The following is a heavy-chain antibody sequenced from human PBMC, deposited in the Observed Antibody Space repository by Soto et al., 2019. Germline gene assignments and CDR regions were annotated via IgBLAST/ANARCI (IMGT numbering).Heavy chain of an antibody. CDR1: GGSISSSSYY. V-gene: IGHV4-39*01. CDR3: ARSPISRYSRSPNWFDP. J-gene: IGHJ5*02. CDR2: IYYSGCT. Sequence: QLQLQESGPGLVKPSETLSLTCTVSGGSISSSSYYWGWIRQPPGKGLEWIGGIYYSGCTYDKPSLKSRVTISVETSKNQFSLKPSSVTAADTAVYYCARSPISRYSRSPNWFDPWGQGTLVTVSS. D-gene: IGHD6-13*01.